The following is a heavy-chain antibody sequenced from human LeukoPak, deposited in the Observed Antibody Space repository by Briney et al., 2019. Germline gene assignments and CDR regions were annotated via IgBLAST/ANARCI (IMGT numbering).Heavy chain of an antibody. V-gene: IGHV1-8*03. CDR3: ARLSKAYCGGDCYGWFDP. J-gene: IGHJ5*02. CDR1: GYTFTGYD. D-gene: IGHD2-21*01. Sequence: ASVKVSCKASGYTFTGYDINWVRQATGQGLEWMGWMNPNSGNTGYAQKFQGRVTITRNTSISTAYMELSSLRSEDTAVYYCARLSKAYCGGDCYGWFDPWGQGTLVTVSS. CDR2: MNPNSGNT.